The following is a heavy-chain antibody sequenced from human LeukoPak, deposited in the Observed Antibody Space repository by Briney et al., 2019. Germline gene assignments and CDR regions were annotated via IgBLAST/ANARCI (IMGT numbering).Heavy chain of an antibody. Sequence: GGSLRLSCEASGFTFSSYWMHWVRQAPGKGLTWVSRINSYGSRTTYADSVKGRFTISRDNSKNTLYLQMNSLRAEDTAIYYCAKDLRTYGSGIYRLPTVIFNYWGQGTLVTVSS. D-gene: IGHD3-10*01. CDR1: GFTFSSYW. CDR2: INSYGSRT. V-gene: IGHV3-74*01. CDR3: AKDLRTYGSGIYRLPTVIFNY. J-gene: IGHJ4*02.